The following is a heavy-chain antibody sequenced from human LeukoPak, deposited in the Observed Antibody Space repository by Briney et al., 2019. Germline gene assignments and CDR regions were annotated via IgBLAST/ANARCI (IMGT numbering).Heavy chain of an antibody. Sequence: GGSLRLSCAASGFTFSSYEMNWVRQAPGKGLEWVSYIGSSGSNIYYADSVKGRFTISRDNAKNSLYLQMNSLRVEDTAVYYCASRSSSGWNYFDYWGQGTLVTVSS. CDR1: GFTFSSYE. CDR2: IGSSGSNI. CDR3: ASRSSSGWNYFDY. V-gene: IGHV3-48*03. J-gene: IGHJ4*02. D-gene: IGHD6-19*01.